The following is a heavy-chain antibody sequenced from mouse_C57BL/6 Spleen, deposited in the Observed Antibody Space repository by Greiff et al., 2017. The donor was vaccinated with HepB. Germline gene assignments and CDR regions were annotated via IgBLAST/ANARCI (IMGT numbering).Heavy chain of an antibody. J-gene: IGHJ1*03. Sequence: QVQLQQPGAELVMPGASVKLSCKASGYTFTSYWMHWVKQRPGQGLEWIGEIDPSDSYTNYTQKFKGKSTLTVDKSSSTAYMQLSSLTSEDSAVYYCARWGGGYFDVWGTGTTVTVSS. CDR1: GYTFTSYW. CDR2: IDPSDSYT. V-gene: IGHV1-69*01. CDR3: ARWGGGYFDV.